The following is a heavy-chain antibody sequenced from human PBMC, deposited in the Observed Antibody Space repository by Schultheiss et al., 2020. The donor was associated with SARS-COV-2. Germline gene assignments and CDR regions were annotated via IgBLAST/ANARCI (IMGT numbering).Heavy chain of an antibody. D-gene: IGHD1-26*01. V-gene: IGHV3-64*04. J-gene: IGHJ4*02. CDR3: AKDMRGATPPFDY. CDR1: GFTFSSYA. CDR2: ISSNGGST. Sequence: GSLRLSCSASGFTFSSYAMHWVRQAPGKGLEYVSAISSNGGSTYYADSVKGRFTISRDNSKNTLYLQMNSLRAEDTAVYYCAKDMRGATPPFDYWGQGTLVTVSS.